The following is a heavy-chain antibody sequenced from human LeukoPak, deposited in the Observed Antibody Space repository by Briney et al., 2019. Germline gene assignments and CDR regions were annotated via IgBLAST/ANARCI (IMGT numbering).Heavy chain of an antibody. CDR2: IIPIFGTA. Sequence: ASVKVSCKASGGTFSSYAISWVRQAPGQGREWMGGIIPIFGTANYAQKFQGRVTITADESTSTAYMELSRLRSDDTAVYYCARDIPSIAVAGDFDYWGQGTLVTVSS. CDR1: GGTFSSYA. V-gene: IGHV1-69*13. CDR3: ARDIPSIAVAGDFDY. D-gene: IGHD6-19*01. J-gene: IGHJ4*02.